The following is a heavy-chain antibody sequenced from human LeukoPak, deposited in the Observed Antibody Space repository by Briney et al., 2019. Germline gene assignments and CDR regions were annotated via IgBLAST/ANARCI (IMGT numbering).Heavy chain of an antibody. CDR2: LGNDEKTI. D-gene: IGHD5-24*01. Sequence: PGGSLRLSCVASGFTFTGHSMHWVRQAPGKGLEWVAVLGNDEKTIFYADSVKGRFTISRDNSKNTLYLQMNSLRAEDTAVYYCAKSGYNRFDYWGQGTLVTVSS. J-gene: IGHJ4*02. V-gene: IGHV3-30-3*02. CDR1: GFTFTGHS. CDR3: AKSGYNRFDY.